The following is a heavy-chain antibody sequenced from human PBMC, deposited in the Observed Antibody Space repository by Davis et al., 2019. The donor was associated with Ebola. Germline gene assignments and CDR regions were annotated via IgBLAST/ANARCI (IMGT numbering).Heavy chain of an antibody. CDR1: GFTFSGSA. Sequence: GESLNISCAASGFTFSGSAMHWVRQASGKGLEWVGRIRSKANSYATASAASVKGRFTISRDDSKNTAYLQMNSLKTEDTAVYYCAGGSGSYYNGDYWGQGTLVTVSS. CDR2: IRSKANSYAT. CDR3: AGGSGSYYNGDY. V-gene: IGHV3-73*01. D-gene: IGHD3-10*01. J-gene: IGHJ4*02.